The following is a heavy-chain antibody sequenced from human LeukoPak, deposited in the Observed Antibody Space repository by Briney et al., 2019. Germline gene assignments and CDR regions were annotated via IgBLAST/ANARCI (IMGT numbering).Heavy chain of an antibody. J-gene: IGHJ5*02. D-gene: IGHD1-14*01. Sequence: SETLSLTCTVSSGSISGHYWSWIRQSPGRGLEWIGNIYTSGITKYNPSLNSRVTISIDTSKNRFSLRVTSMTAADTAIYYCARQAQDGTDNHYDPWGRGILVTVSS. CDR2: IYTSGIT. CDR3: ARQAQDGTDNHYDP. CDR1: SGSISGHY. V-gene: IGHV4-4*09.